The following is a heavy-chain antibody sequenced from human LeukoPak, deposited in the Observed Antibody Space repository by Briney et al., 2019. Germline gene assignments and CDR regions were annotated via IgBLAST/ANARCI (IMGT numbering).Heavy chain of an antibody. CDR3: AKSWGYTRPYYNYMDV. D-gene: IGHD3-16*02. CDR2: IGYRGGSI. Sequence: PGGSLRLSCVAGGFDFSDFWMSWVRHVPGKGLEWVSIIGYRGGSIYYAYSVQGRFTISRDNSKNTLSLQMNGLRPEDTAVYYCAKSWGYTRPYYNYMDVWGKGTTVTVSS. V-gene: IGHV3-23*01. CDR1: GFDFSDFW. J-gene: IGHJ6*03.